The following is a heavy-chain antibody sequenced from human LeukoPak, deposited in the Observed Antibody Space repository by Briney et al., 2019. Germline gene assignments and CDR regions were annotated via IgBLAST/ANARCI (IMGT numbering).Heavy chain of an antibody. J-gene: IGHJ5*02. D-gene: IGHD5-18*01. V-gene: IGHV4-34*01. Sequence: SETLSLTCAVYGGSFSGYYWSWIRQPPGKGLEWIGEINHSGSTNYNPSLKSRVTISVDTSKNQYSLKLSSVTAADTAVYYCARVPIQLWSARGVDPWGQGNLVIVSS. CDR3: ARVPIQLWSARGVDP. CDR2: INHSGST. CDR1: GGSFSGYY.